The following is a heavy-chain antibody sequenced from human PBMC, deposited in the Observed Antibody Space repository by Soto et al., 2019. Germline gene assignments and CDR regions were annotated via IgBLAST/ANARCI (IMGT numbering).Heavy chain of an antibody. Sequence: GGSLRLSCAASGFAYSSYWMSWVRQAPGKGLEWVANIKQDGSVKYYVDSVKGRFTISRDNAKNSLYLQMNSLRAEDTAVYFCARIGYSSSSFDYWGPGTLVTVSS. D-gene: IGHD6-6*01. CDR1: GFAYSSYW. V-gene: IGHV3-7*01. CDR3: ARIGYSSSSFDY. CDR2: IKQDGSVK. J-gene: IGHJ4*02.